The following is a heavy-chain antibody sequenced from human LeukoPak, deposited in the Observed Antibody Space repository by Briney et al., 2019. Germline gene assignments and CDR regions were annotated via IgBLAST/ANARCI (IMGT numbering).Heavy chain of an antibody. CDR1: GFTFSSYD. D-gene: IGHD6-13*01. J-gene: IGHJ4*02. Sequence: PGGSLRLSCAASGFTFSSYDMNWVRQAPGKGLEWVAFIRYDGSDEYYADSVKGRFTISRDNSKNTLYLQMNSLRAEDTAVYYCCTSPSFGSSWYQFNYWGQGALVIVSS. CDR3: CTSPSFGSSWYQFNY. V-gene: IGHV3-30*02. CDR2: IRYDGSDE.